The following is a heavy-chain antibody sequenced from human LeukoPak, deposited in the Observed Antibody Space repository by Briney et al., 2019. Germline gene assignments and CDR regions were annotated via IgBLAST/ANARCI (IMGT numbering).Heavy chain of an antibody. CDR2: FDPEDGET. CDR1: RYSLTELS. CDR3: ATGYCDSSGWFNWFDP. Sequence: ASVKVSCKLSRYSLTELSMHWVRQAPGKGLEWMGGFDPEDGETIYAQKFQGRVTMTEDTSTDTAYMELSSLRSEDTAVYYCATGYCDSSGWFNWFDPWGQGTLVTVSS. D-gene: IGHD6-19*01. V-gene: IGHV1-24*01. J-gene: IGHJ5*02.